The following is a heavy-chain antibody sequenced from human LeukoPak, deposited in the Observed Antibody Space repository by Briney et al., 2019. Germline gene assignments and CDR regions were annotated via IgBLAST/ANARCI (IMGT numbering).Heavy chain of an antibody. D-gene: IGHD6-13*01. V-gene: IGHV3-7*01. Sequence: HPGGSLRLSCAVSGFTFSSYWMNWVRQAPGRGLEWVASIRQDGGEKSYVDSVKGRFTISRDNTKNSLYLQINSLRAEDTAVYCCARDGTAAGLYFDLWGQGTLVTVSS. J-gene: IGHJ4*01. CDR1: GFTFSSYW. CDR2: IRQDGGEK. CDR3: ARDGTAAGLYFDL.